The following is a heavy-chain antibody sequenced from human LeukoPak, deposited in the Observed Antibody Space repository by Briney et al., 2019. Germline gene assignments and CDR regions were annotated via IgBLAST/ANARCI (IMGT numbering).Heavy chain of an antibody. CDR2: IIPIFGTA. CDR3: ARPDTHYKIPNSGPLDY. D-gene: IGHD1-26*01. Sequence: VASVKVSCKASGGIFSSYAISWVRQAPGQGLEWMGGIIPIFGTANYAQKFQGRVTITADESTSTAYMELSSLRSEDTAVYYCARPDTHYKIPNSGPLDYWGQGTLVTVSS. V-gene: IGHV1-69*13. CDR1: GGIFSSYA. J-gene: IGHJ4*02.